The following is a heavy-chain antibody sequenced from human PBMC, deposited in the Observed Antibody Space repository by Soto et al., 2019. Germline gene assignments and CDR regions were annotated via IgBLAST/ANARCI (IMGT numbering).Heavy chain of an antibody. Sequence: QVQLVDSGGGVVQPGRSLRLSCAASGFTFSSYAMHWVRQAPGKGLEWVAVISYDGSNKYYADSVKGRFTISRDNSKNTLYLQMNSLRAEDTAVYYCARAVRGPTGWGPRGPCDYCGQGTLVTVSS. CDR1: GFTFSSYA. V-gene: IGHV3-30-3*01. CDR3: ARAVRGPTGWGPRGPCDY. J-gene: IGHJ4*02. D-gene: IGHD1-26*01. CDR2: ISYDGSNK.